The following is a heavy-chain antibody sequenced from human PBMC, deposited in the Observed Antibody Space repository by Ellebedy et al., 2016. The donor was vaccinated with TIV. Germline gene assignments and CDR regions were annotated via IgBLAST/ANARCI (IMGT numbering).Heavy chain of an antibody. CDR2: IKQDGSEK. CDR1: GGSFSGYY. V-gene: IGHV3-7*01. CDR3: ARDGAWFGDFAFDY. Sequence: GGSLRLXXAVYGGSFSGYYWSWVRQAPGKGLEWVANIKQDGSEKYYVDSVKGRFTISRDNAKNSLYLQMNSLRAEDTAVYYCARDGAWFGDFAFDYWGQGTLVTVSS. D-gene: IGHD3-10*01. J-gene: IGHJ4*02.